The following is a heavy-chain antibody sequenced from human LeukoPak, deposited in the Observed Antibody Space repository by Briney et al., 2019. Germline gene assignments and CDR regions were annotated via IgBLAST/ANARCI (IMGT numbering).Heavy chain of an antibody. J-gene: IGHJ5*02. CDR2: IYYSGST. V-gene: IGHV4-39*07. Sequence: SETLSLTCTVSGGSISSSSYYWGWIRQPPGKGLEWIGSIYYSGSTYYNPSLKSRVTISVDTSKNQFSLKLSSVTAADTAVYYCARGKDSSGRFDPWGQGTLVTVSS. CDR1: GGSISSSSYY. D-gene: IGHD6-19*01. CDR3: ARGKDSSGRFDP.